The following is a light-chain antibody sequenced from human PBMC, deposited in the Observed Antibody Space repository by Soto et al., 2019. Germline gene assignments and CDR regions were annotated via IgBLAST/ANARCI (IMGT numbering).Light chain of an antibody. CDR2: AAS. Sequence: DLQMTQSPSSLSASVGDRVSITCRASQGLSSRVAWYQQKPGKGPKSLIFAASSLQSGVSSRFSAGGSRTDFTLTTNSLQPEDSATYYCQQYHSYPLTFGGGTKVEI. V-gene: IGKV1D-16*01. CDR1: QGLSSR. J-gene: IGKJ4*01. CDR3: QQYHSYPLT.